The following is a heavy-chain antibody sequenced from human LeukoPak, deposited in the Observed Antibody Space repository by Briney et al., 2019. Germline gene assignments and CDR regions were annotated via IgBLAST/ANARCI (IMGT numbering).Heavy chain of an antibody. V-gene: IGHV3-74*01. CDR2: INSVGSST. J-gene: IGHJ4*02. CDR3: AGYSSSWYGGNFDY. CDR1: GFTFSSYW. D-gene: IGHD6-13*01. Sequence: QPGGSLRLSCAASGFTFSSYWMHWVRQAPGKGLVWVSRINSVGSSTSYADSVKGRFTIPRDNAKNTLYLQMNSLRAEDTAVYFCAGYSSSWYGGNFDYWGQEALVTVSS.